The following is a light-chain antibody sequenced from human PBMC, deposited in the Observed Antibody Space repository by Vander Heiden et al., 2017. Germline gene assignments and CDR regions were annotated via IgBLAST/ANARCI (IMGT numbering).Light chain of an antibody. CDR1: EDIRKY. V-gene: IGKV1-39*01. Sequence: DIQMTQSPSSLSASVGDRVTISCRASEDIRKYLNRYQCKTGKAPNLLIFGASGLKTGVPSRFIGAESGTDFTLTISSLQPEDFATYYCQQSLSPPWSFGPGTRVEIK. J-gene: IGKJ1*01. CDR2: GAS. CDR3: QQSLSPPWS.